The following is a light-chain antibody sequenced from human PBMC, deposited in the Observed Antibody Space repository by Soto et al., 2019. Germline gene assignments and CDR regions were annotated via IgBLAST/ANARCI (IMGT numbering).Light chain of an antibody. CDR2: GAS. V-gene: IGKV3-15*01. J-gene: IGKJ1*01. Sequence: EIVMTQSPATLSVSPGERVTLSCRASQSVSSSLAWYQQKPGQAPRLLIYGASTRAIGIPGRFSGSGSETEFTLTISSLQSEDFAVYYCQQYNNWWTFGQVTKLETK. CDR1: QSVSSS. CDR3: QQYNNWWT.